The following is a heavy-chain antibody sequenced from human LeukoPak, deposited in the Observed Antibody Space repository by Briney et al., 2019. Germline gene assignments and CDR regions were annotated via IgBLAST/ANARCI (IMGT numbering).Heavy chain of an antibody. V-gene: IGHV4-59*01. Sequence: SETLSPTCTVSGGSISTYYWGWVRQPPGKGLEWIGYIYYSGSTNYNPSLRSRVTISVDTSKNQFSLKLNSVTAADTAVYYCARGPVLDYWGQGTLVTVSS. CDR3: ARGPVLDY. CDR2: IYYSGST. CDR1: GGSISTYY. J-gene: IGHJ4*02. D-gene: IGHD5/OR15-5a*01.